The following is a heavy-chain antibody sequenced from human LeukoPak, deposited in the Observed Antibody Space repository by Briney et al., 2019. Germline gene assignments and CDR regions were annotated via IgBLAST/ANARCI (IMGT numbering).Heavy chain of an antibody. D-gene: IGHD6-6*01. Sequence: GGSLRLSCAASGFTFSSYGMHWVRQAPGKGLEWVAFIRYDGSNKYYADSVKGRFIISRDNSKNTLYLQMNSLRAEDTAVYYCAKDLLYSSSSLFDYWGQGTLVTVSS. CDR1: GFTFSSYG. CDR3: AKDLLYSSSSLFDY. CDR2: IRYDGSNK. J-gene: IGHJ4*02. V-gene: IGHV3-30*02.